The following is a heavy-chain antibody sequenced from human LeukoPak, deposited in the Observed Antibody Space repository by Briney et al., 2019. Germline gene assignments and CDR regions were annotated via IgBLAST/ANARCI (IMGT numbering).Heavy chain of an antibody. V-gene: IGHV4-4*07. J-gene: IGHJ4*02. CDR3: ARDGIAAASRASFDY. D-gene: IGHD6-13*01. CDR2: IYTSGST. Sequence: SETLSLTCTVSGGSISGYFWSWIRQPAGKGLEWIGRIYTSGSTNYNPSLKSRVTMSVDTSKNQFSLKLSSVTAADTAVYYCARDGIAAASRASFDYWGQGTLVTVSS. CDR1: GGSISGYF.